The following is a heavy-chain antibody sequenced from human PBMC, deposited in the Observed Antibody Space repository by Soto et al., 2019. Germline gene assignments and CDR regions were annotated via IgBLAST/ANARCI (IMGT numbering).Heavy chain of an antibody. D-gene: IGHD3-22*01. Sequence: GGSLRLSCAASGFTFSSYSMNWARQAPGKGLEWVSSISSSSSYIYYADSVKGRFTISRDNAKNSLYLQMNSLRAEDTAVYYCAREGFDSSGYYRGLDYWGQGTLVTVSS. CDR1: GFTFSSYS. CDR3: AREGFDSSGYYRGLDY. CDR2: ISSSSSYI. V-gene: IGHV3-21*01. J-gene: IGHJ4*02.